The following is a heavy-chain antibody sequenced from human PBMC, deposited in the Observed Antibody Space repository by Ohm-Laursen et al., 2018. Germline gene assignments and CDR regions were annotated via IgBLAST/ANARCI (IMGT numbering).Heavy chain of an antibody. CDR3: ARVSWYYDTSGPKSGAFDI. CDR2: MFYSGST. CDR1: GGSINTHY. D-gene: IGHD3-22*01. J-gene: IGHJ3*02. Sequence: TLSLTCTVSGGSINTHYWSWIRQPPGKGLEWIGYMFYSGSTNYNPSLKSRVSMSVDTSKNKASLRLSSVTAADTAVYYCARVSWYYDTSGPKSGAFDIWGQGTMVTVSS. V-gene: IGHV4-59*11.